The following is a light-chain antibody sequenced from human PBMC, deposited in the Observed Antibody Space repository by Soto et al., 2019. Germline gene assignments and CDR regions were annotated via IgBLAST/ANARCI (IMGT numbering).Light chain of an antibody. CDR3: QQYNIYWT. CDR1: QTIYDW. Sequence: DIQMTQSPSTLSASVGDRVTITCRASQTIYDWLAWYQQKPGKAPKLLIYKTSNLQRGVPSRFSGSASGTDFTLTISSLQPDDFATYYCQQYNIYWTFGQGTKVEIK. CDR2: KTS. J-gene: IGKJ1*01. V-gene: IGKV1-5*03.